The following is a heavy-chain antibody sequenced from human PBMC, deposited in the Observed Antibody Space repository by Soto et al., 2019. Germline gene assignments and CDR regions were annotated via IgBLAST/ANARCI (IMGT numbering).Heavy chain of an antibody. Sequence: SETLSLTCIVSGGSISNYYWNWIRQTPGKGLEWIGYIYYSGSTNYNPSLKSRVTISLDTSTSTVYMELSSLRSEDTAVYYCARDLPNCGGDCYHHPNYYWGQGTLVTVSS. CDR2: IYYSGST. D-gene: IGHD2-21*02. V-gene: IGHV4-59*01. CDR1: GGSISNYY. CDR3: ARDLPNCGGDCYHHPNYY. J-gene: IGHJ4*02.